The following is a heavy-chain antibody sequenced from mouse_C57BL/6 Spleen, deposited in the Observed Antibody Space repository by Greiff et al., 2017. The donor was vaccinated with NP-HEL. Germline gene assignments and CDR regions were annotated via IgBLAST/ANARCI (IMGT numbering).Heavy chain of an antibody. D-gene: IGHD3-2*02. V-gene: IGHV1-55*01. J-gene: IGHJ2*01. Sequence: QVQLQQPGAELVKPGASVKMSCKASGYTFTSYWITWVKQRPGQGLEWIGDIYPGSGSTNYNEKFKSKATLTVDTSSSTAYMQLSSLTSEDSAVYDCAREEGRSGSFDYWGQGTTLTVSS. CDR2: IYPGSGST. CDR1: GYTFTSYW. CDR3: AREEGRSGSFDY.